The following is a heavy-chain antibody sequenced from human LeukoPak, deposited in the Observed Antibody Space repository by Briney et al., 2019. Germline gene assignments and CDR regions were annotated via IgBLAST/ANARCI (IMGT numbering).Heavy chain of an antibody. CDR2: ISSSGSTI. Sequence: PGGSLRLSCAASGFTFSSYEMNWVRQAPGKGLEWVSYISSSGSTIYYADSVKGRFTISRDNAKNSLYLQMNSLRAEDTAVYYCARYSYGSYWYFDLWGRGTLVTVSS. CDR1: GFTFSSYE. CDR3: ARYSYGSYWYFDL. D-gene: IGHD5-18*01. V-gene: IGHV3-48*03. J-gene: IGHJ2*01.